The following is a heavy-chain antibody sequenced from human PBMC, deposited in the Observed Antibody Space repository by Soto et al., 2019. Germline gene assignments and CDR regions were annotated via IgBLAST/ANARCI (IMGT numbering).Heavy chain of an antibody. CDR1: GGSFSGYY. CDR2: INHSGST. CDR3: ARLGVITIFGVVTIGWFDP. V-gene: IGHV4-34*01. J-gene: IGHJ5*02. D-gene: IGHD3-3*01. Sequence: SETLSLTCAVYGGSFSGYYWSWIRQPPGKGLEWIGEINHSGSTNYNPSLKSRVTISVDTSKNQFSLKLSSVTAADTAVYYCARLGVITIFGVVTIGWFDPWGQGTLVTVSS.